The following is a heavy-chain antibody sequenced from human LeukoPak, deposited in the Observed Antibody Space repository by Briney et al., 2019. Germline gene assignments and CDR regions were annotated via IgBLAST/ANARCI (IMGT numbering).Heavy chain of an antibody. Sequence: ASVKVSCKASGGTFSSYAISWVRQAPGQGLEWMGWINPNSGGTNYAQKFQGRVTMTRDTSISTAYMELSRLRSDDTAVYYCARGGGIVVVVAATLTWGQGTLVTVSS. CDR3: ARGGGIVVVVAATLT. J-gene: IGHJ4*02. D-gene: IGHD2-15*01. V-gene: IGHV1-2*02. CDR2: INPNSGGT. CDR1: GGTFSSYA.